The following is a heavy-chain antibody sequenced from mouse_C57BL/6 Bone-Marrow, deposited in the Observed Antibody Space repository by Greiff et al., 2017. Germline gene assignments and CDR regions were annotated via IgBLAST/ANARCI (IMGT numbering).Heavy chain of an antibody. D-gene: IGHD4-1*01. V-gene: IGHV1-59*01. CDR2: IDPSDSYT. J-gene: IGHJ4*01. CDR3: ARSWDEAMDY. CDR1: DYTFTSYW. Sequence: VQLQQSGAELVRPGTSVKLSCKASDYTFTSYWMHWVKQRPGQGLEWIGVIDPSDSYTNYNQKFKGKATLTVETTSSTAYMQLSSLTSEDAAVYYCARSWDEAMDYWGQGTSVTVSS.